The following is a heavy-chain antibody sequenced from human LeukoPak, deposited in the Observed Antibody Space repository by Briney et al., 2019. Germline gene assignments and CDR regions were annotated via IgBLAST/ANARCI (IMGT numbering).Heavy chain of an antibody. D-gene: IGHD1-7*01. J-gene: IGHJ3*02. V-gene: IGHV3-23*01. CDR2: ISGSSTTNT. CDR1: GFTFSNYA. CDR3: ARPNPPDITGTTHAFDI. Sequence: PGGSLRLSCAASGFTFSNYAMSWVRQAPGKGLEWVSVISGSSTTNTYYADSVKGRFTISRDNSKNTLYLQMNSLRAEDTAVYYCARPNPPDITGTTHAFDIWGQGTMVTVSS.